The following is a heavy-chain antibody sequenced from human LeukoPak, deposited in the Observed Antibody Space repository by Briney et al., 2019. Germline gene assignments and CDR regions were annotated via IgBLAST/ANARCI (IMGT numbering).Heavy chain of an antibody. J-gene: IGHJ4*02. D-gene: IGHD3-16*01. CDR2: ISGTDDST. Sequence: PGGSLRLSCVASGFGFSYYDMNWVRQTPGKGLEWVSTISGTDDSTYYADSVKGRFTIFRDNAKNSLYVQVNSLRAEDTAVYYCARGGSRLLTSYIFDYWGQGTLVTVSS. CDR3: ARGGSRLLTSYIFDY. V-gene: IGHV3-21*06. CDR1: GFGFSYYD.